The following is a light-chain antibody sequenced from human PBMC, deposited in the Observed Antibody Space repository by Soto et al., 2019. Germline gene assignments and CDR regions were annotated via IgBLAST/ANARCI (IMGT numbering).Light chain of an antibody. J-gene: IGLJ3*02. CDR3: RSYTSSNTHV. CDR1: SSDVGGYNY. Sequence: QSVLTQPASVSGSPGQSITISCTGTSSDVGGYNYVSWYQQHPGKAPKLIISEVTNRPSGVSNRFSGSRSANTASLTISGLQAEDEADYYCRSYTSSNTHVFGGGTQLTVL. V-gene: IGLV2-14*01. CDR2: EVT.